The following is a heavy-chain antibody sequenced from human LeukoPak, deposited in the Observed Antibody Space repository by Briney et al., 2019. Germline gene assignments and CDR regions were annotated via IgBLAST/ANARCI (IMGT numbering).Heavy chain of an antibody. CDR2: ISYDGSDK. CDR1: GFTFSSNA. CDR3: AKDWTRWLQLYYFDY. Sequence: GGSLRLSCAASGFTFSSNAMHWVRQAPGKGLEWVALISYDGSDKYYADSVKGRFTISRDNSKNTLYPQMNSLRAEDTAVYYCAKDWTRWLQLYYFDYWGQGTLVTVSS. V-gene: IGHV3-30*04. J-gene: IGHJ4*02. D-gene: IGHD5-24*01.